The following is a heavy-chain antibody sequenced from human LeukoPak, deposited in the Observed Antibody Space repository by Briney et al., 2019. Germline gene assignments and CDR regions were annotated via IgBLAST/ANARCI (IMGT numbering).Heavy chain of an antibody. D-gene: IGHD1-26*01. Sequence: AGSLRLSCAASGFSFSDFYISWIRQAPGMGLEWISYIGTRSNPIYYADSVKGRFTISRDDAKNSLYLQTNSLRDEDTAVYFCAREVQGSGRDFDYWGQGILVTVSS. CDR2: IGTRSNPI. V-gene: IGHV3-11*01. J-gene: IGHJ4*02. CDR1: GFSFSDFY. CDR3: AREVQGSGRDFDY.